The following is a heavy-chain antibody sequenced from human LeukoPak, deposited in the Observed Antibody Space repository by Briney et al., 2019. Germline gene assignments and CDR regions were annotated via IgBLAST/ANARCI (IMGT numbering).Heavy chain of an antibody. D-gene: IGHD3-10*01. CDR1: GYTFTSYG. V-gene: IGHV1-46*01. CDR3: ARDDMVRGVTKFDP. J-gene: IGHJ5*02. Sequence: GASVKVSCKASGYTFTSYGISWVRQAPGQGLEWMGIINPSGGSTSYAQKFQGRVTMTRDTYTSTVYMELSSLRSEDTAVYYCARDDMVRGVTKFDPWGQGTLVTVSS. CDR2: INPSGGST.